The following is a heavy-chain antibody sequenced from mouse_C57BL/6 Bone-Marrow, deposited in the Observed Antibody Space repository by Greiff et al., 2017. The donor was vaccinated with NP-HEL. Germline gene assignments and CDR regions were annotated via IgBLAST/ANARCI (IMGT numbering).Heavy chain of an antibody. CDR1: GYTFTSYG. J-gene: IGHJ1*03. V-gene: IGHV1-81*01. Sequence: VMLVESGAELARPGASVKLSCKASGYTFTSYGISWVKQRTGQGLEWIGEIYPRSGNTYYNEKFKGKATLTADKSSSTAYMELRSLTSEDSAVYFCARDDYDGDVYWYFDVWGTGTTVTVSS. D-gene: IGHD2-4*01. CDR3: ARDDYDGDVYWYFDV. CDR2: IYPRSGNT.